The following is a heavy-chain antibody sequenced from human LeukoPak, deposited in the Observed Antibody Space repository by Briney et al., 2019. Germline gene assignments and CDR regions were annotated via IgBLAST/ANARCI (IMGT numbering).Heavy chain of an antibody. CDR2: IKQDGSEK. J-gene: IGHJ4*02. V-gene: IGHV3-7*01. D-gene: IGHD6-6*01. Sequence: GGSLRLSCAASGFTFSSYWMSWVRQAPGKGLEWVANIKQDGSEKYYVDSVKGRFTIPRDNAKNSLYLQMNSLRAEDTAVYYCARGLPNSYAALMYYFDYWGQGTLVTVSS. CDR3: ARGLPNSYAALMYYFDY. CDR1: GFTFSSYW.